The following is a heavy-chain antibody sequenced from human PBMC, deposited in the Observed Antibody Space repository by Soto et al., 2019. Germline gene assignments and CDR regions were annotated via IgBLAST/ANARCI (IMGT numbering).Heavy chain of an antibody. CDR2: IYYTGST. V-gene: IGHV4-39*02. J-gene: IGHJ6*02. CDR1: GGSISSSSYY. D-gene: IGHD2-8*01. Sequence: PSETLSLTCTVSGGSISSSSYYWGWIRQPPGKGLEWIGSIYYTGSTYYDPSLKSRVTISIDRSKNHFSLKLSSVTTADTAVYYCARLYPYSYYYGMDVWGQGTTVTVSS. CDR3: ARLYPYSYYYGMDV.